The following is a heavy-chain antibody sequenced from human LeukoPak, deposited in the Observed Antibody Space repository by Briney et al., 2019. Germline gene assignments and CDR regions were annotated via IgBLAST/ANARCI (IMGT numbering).Heavy chain of an antibody. CDR2: INHSGST. Sequence: SETLSLTCAVYGGSFSGYYWSWIRQPPGKGLEWIGEINHSGSTNYNPSLKSRVTISVDTSKNQFYLKLSSVTAADTAVYYCARDPVQSFYGDYGIYWGQGTLVTVSS. CDR1: GGSFSGYY. D-gene: IGHD4-17*01. CDR3: ARDPVQSFYGDYGIY. V-gene: IGHV4-34*01. J-gene: IGHJ4*02.